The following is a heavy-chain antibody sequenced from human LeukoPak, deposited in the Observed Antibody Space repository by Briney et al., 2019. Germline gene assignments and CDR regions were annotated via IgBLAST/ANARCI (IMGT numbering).Heavy chain of an antibody. CDR2: INSDGSST. CDR3: ARDRGATGYYTNNWYFDL. J-gene: IGHJ2*01. Sequence: GGSLRLSCAASGFTFSSYWMHWVRQAPGKGLVWVSRINSDGSSTSYADSVKGRFTISRDNAKNTLHLQMNSLRAEDTAVYYCARDRGATGYYTNNWYFDLWGRGTLVTVSS. D-gene: IGHD3/OR15-3a*01. CDR1: GFTFSSYW. V-gene: IGHV3-74*01.